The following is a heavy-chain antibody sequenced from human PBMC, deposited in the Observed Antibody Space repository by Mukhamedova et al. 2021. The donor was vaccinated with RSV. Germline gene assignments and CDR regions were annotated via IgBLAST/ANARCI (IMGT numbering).Heavy chain of an antibody. CDR1: ICSSS. J-gene: IGHJ4*02. V-gene: IGHV4-39*07. D-gene: IGHD3-10*01. CDR2: ISYSGDT. Sequence: ICSSSCGWVRQPPGKGLEWIGNISYSGDTFISSSLKSRVAMSVDTSKNQFSLRLTSVTAADTTVYYCARDRGGRFDYWGQGTLLTIS. CDR3: ARDRGGRFDY.